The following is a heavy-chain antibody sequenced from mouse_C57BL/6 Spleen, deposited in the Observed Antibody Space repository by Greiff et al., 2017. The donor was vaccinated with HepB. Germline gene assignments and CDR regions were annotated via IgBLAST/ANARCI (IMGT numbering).Heavy chain of an antibody. Sequence: QAQLQQPGAELVRPGSSVKLSCKASGYTFTSYWMHWVKQRPIQGLEWIGNIDPSDSETHYNQKFKDKATLTVDKSSSTAYMQLSSLTSEDSAVYYCARRGTGTWAMDYWGQGTSVTVSS. CDR3: ARRGTGTWAMDY. J-gene: IGHJ4*01. D-gene: IGHD4-1*01. CDR2: IDPSDSET. CDR1: GYTFTSYW. V-gene: IGHV1-52*01.